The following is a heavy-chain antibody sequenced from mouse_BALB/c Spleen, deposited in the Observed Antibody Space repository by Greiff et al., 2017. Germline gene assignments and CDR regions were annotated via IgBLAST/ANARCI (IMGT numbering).Heavy chain of an antibody. CDR2: ISYSGST. CDR3: ASHYYGSPWFAY. CDR1: GDSITSGY. D-gene: IGHD1-1*01. J-gene: IGHJ3*01. V-gene: IGHV3-8*02. Sequence: EVQLVESGPSLVKPSQTLSLTCSVTGDSITSGYWNWIRKFPGNKLEYMGYISYSGSTYYNPSLKSRISITRDTSKNQYYLQLNSVTTEDTATYYCASHYYGSPWFAYWGQGTLVTVSA.